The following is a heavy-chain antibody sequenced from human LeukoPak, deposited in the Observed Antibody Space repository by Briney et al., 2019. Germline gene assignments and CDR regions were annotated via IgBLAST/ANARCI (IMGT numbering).Heavy chain of an antibody. Sequence: GGSLRLSCVASGFTFSSFGMCWVRQAPGKGLEWASAVSDDGGNTYYADSVKGRFTISRDNSKNTLYLQMDSLRAEDTAVYFCAKLSLREVLSDDFDYWGQGTLVTVSS. D-gene: IGHD3-16*01. J-gene: IGHJ4*02. CDR2: VSDDGGNT. V-gene: IGHV3-23*01. CDR3: AKLSLREVLSDDFDY. CDR1: GFTFSSFG.